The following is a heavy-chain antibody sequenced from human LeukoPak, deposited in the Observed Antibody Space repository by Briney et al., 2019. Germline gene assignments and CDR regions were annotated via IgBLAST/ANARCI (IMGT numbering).Heavy chain of an antibody. CDR1: GFTFSSYS. CDR2: ISWNSGNI. Sequence: GGSLRLSCAASGFTFSSYSMSWVRQAPGKGLEWVSGISWNSGNIDYADSVKGRFTISRDNAKNSLYLQMNSLRAEDTALYSCTARSHRISGSGFDYWGQGTLVTVSS. CDR3: TARSHRISGSGFDY. V-gene: IGHV3-9*01. J-gene: IGHJ4*02. D-gene: IGHD3-10*01.